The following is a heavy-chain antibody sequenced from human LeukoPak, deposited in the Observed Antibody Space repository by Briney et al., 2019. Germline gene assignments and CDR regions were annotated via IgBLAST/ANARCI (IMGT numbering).Heavy chain of an antibody. Sequence: PGGSLRLSCAASGFTFSDDYMSWIRQAPGKGPEWVSYISSDGSTIFYADSVKGRFTISRDNAKNSLFLQMNSLRAVDTAVYYCARERTTVRYWGQGTLVTVSS. CDR3: ARERTTVRY. CDR1: GFTFSDDY. V-gene: IGHV3-11*01. CDR2: ISSDGSTI. J-gene: IGHJ4*02. D-gene: IGHD4-17*01.